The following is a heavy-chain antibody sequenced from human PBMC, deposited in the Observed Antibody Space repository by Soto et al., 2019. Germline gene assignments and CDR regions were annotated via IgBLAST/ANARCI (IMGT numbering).Heavy chain of an antibody. V-gene: IGHV3-11*01. CDR1: GFTFSDDY. Sequence: QVQLEESGGGWVKPGGSLRLSCAASGFTFSDDYMTWIRQAPGKGLECVSHISSSGSTMYYADSVKGRFTISRDNVKKSLYLPMDSLRVEDTAVYYCARILRDYYYYYAMDVWGRETTVTVSS. CDR2: ISSSGSTM. CDR3: ARILRDYYYYYAMDV. J-gene: IGHJ6*02.